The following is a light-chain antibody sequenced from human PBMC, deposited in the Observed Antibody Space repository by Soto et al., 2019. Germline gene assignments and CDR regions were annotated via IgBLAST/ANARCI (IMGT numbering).Light chain of an antibody. Sequence: IVLTQAPGTLSLSPGERATLSCRASQSVSSSYLAWYQKKPGQAPRLLIYGASSRATGIPDRFSGSGSGTDFTLTINRLEPEDFAVYSCQQYGSSITFGQGTRLELK. CDR2: GAS. V-gene: IGKV3-20*01. CDR3: QQYGSSIT. J-gene: IGKJ5*01. CDR1: QSVSSSY.